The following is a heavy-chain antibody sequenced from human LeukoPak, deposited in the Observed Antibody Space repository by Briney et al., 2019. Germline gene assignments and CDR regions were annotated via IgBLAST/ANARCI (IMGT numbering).Heavy chain of an antibody. J-gene: IGHJ6*02. CDR3: ARAGAPYGSGNYYNSDV. D-gene: IGHD3-10*01. CDR1: GVSISSYY. V-gene: IGHV4-59*01. CDR2: IHYSGSS. Sequence: SETLSLTCTVSGVSISSYYWSWIRQPPGKGLEWIGYIHYSGSSNYNPSLKSRVTISVDTSKNQFSLRLSSVTAADTAVYYCARAGAPYGSGNYYNSDVWGQGTTVTVSS.